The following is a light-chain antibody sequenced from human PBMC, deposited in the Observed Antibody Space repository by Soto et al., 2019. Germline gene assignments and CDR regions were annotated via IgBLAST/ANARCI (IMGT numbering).Light chain of an antibody. CDR2: APS. CDR1: QSISSY. J-gene: IGKJ2*01. CDR3: QQSYRTPP. Sequence: DIQITQSPSSLSASVGDRVTITCRASQSISSYLNWYQQKPGKAPKLLIYAPSSVHSEVPSRFSGSGSGTDYTPTISSLQPEYFATYYCQQSYRTPPFGQGTKMEIK. V-gene: IGKV1-39*01.